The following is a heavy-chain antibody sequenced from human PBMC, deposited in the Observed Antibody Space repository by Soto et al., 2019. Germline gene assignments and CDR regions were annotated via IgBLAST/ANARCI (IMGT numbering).Heavy chain of an antibody. V-gene: IGHV3-33*01. CDR3: ARDDAFDNENGFDM. J-gene: IGHJ3*02. CDR1: GFPFSFYG. CDR2: IVSDGSAI. D-gene: IGHD3-3*02. Sequence: GGSLILSCAVSGFPFSFYGFHWVRQSPGKGLEWLGVIVSDGSAIYHADSLEGRFFISRDNSKDILYLQMNSLRVEDTAVYYCARDDAFDNENGFDMWGQGTMVTVSS.